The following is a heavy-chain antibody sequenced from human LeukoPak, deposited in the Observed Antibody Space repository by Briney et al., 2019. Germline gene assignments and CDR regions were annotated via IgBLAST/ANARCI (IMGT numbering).Heavy chain of an antibody. CDR2: IYYSGST. J-gene: IGHJ4*02. CDR1: GGSISGSY. D-gene: IGHD3-10*01. Sequence: PSETLSLTCTVSGGSISGSYWSWIRQPPGKGLEWIGYIYYSGSTNYNPSLKGRVTISVDTSKNQFSLKLSSVTAADTAVYYCARVVRGSGSPYYFDYWGQGTLVTSST. V-gene: IGHV4-59*01. CDR3: ARVVRGSGSPYYFDY.